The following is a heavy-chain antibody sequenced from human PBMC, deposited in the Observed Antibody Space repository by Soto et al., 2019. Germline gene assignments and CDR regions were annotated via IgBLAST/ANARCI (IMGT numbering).Heavy chain of an antibody. CDR2: INAGNGNT. J-gene: IGHJ4*02. CDR3: ARCLKQQLVTLGY. Sequence: QVQLVQSGAEVKKPGASVKVSCKASGYTFTSYAMHWVRQAPGQRLEWMGWINAGNGNTKYSQKFQGRVTITRDTSASTAYMELSSLRAEDTAVYYCARCLKQQLVTLGYWGQGTLVTVSS. D-gene: IGHD6-13*01. V-gene: IGHV1-3*01. CDR1: GYTFTSYA.